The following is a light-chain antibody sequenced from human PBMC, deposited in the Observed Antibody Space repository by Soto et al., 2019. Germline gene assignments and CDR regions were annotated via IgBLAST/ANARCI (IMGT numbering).Light chain of an antibody. CDR2: DAS. CDR1: QSISSY. CDR3: QQRSKWPPT. Sequence: EIVLTQSPATLSLSPGERATLSCRASQSISSYLAWYQQKPGQAPRLLIYDASNRATGIPVRFSGGGSGTDFTRTISSLEPEDFAVYYCQQRSKWPPTFGQGTKVEIK. J-gene: IGKJ1*01. V-gene: IGKV3-11*01.